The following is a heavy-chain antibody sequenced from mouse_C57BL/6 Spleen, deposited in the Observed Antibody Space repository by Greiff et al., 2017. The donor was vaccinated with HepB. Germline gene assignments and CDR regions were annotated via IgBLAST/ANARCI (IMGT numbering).Heavy chain of an antibody. Sequence: EVKLMESGGGLVKPGGSLKLSCAASGFTFSSYAMSWVRQTPEKRLEWVATISDGGSYTYYPDNVKGRFTISRDNAKNNLYLQMSHLKSEDTARYYCARTSAYYSNYGDYWGQGTTLTVSS. CDR1: GFTFSSYA. V-gene: IGHV5-4*03. J-gene: IGHJ2*01. CDR3: ARTSAYYSNYGDY. D-gene: IGHD2-5*01. CDR2: ISDGGSYT.